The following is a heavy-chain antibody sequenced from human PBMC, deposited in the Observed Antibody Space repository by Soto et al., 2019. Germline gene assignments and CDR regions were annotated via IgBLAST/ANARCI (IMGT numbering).Heavy chain of an antibody. CDR1: GYTFSSYG. Sequence: QVQLVQSGAEVKKPGASVKVSCKASGYTFSSYGISWARQAPGQGLEWMGWISGYNGNTNYAQKLQGRVTMTIDTSTSTGYMELRSLRSDDTAVYYCARDRGGDGMDVWGQGTTVTVSS. CDR3: ARDRGGDGMDV. V-gene: IGHV1-18*01. J-gene: IGHJ6*02. CDR2: ISGYNGNT. D-gene: IGHD3-10*01.